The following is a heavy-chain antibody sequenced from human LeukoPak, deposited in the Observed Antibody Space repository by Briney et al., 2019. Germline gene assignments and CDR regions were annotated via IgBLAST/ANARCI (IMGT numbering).Heavy chain of an antibody. Sequence: SQTLSLTCTVSGGSISSGTYYWNWVRQHPVKGLEWIGYIYYGGTTSYNPSLDSRVTISLDMSKNQFSLRLSSVTAADTAVYYCARLYYYDAKRVFDIWGQGTMVTVSS. V-gene: IGHV4-31*03. CDR1: GGSISSGTYY. D-gene: IGHD3-22*01. CDR3: ARLYYYDAKRVFDI. CDR2: IYYGGTT. J-gene: IGHJ3*02.